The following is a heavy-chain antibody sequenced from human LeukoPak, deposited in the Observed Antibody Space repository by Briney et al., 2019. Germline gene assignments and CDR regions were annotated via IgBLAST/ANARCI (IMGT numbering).Heavy chain of an antibody. CDR2: LYPGVST. CDR3: ARGTTGAYFGTPPYFDY. J-gene: IGHJ4*02. D-gene: IGHD7-27*01. CDR1: GGPIYSYY. Sequence: PSETLSLTCTVSGGPIYSYYWSWIRQTAGKGLEWIGRLYPGVSTNYNPSLKSRVTISLDTSRNQFSLRLQSVTAADTAVYFCARGTTGAYFGTPPYFDYWGQGSLVTVSS. V-gene: IGHV4-4*07.